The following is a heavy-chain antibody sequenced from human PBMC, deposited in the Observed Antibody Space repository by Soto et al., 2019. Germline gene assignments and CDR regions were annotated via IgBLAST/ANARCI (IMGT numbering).Heavy chain of an antibody. V-gene: IGHV3-23*01. J-gene: IGHJ5*02. CDR3: AVPGGYDPDNWFDP. Sequence: GGSLRLSCAASGFTFSSYAMSWVRQAPGKGLEWVSAISGSGGSTYYADSVKGRFTISRDNSKNTLYLQMNSLRAEDTAVYYCAVPGGYDPDNWFDPWGQGTLVTVSS. CDR1: GFTFSSYA. D-gene: IGHD5-12*01. CDR2: ISGSGGST.